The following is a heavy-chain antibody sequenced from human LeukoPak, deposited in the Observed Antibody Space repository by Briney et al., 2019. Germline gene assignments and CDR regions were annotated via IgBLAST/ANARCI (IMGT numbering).Heavy chain of an antibody. J-gene: IGHJ4*02. D-gene: IGHD1-26*01. CDR3: VRRYRTYSGSTEGFDY. CDR2: INHSGST. CDR1: GGSFSGYY. Sequence: PSETLSLTCAVYGGSFSGYYWSWIRQPPGKGLEWIGEINHSGSTNYNPSLKSRVTISVDTSKNQFSLKLSSVTAADTAVYYCVRRYRTYSGSTEGFDYWGQGTLVTVSS. V-gene: IGHV4-34*01.